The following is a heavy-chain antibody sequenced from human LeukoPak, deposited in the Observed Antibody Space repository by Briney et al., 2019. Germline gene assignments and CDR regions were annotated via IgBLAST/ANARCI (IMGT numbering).Heavy chain of an antibody. V-gene: IGHV3-21*01. D-gene: IGHD6-19*01. Sequence: GGSLRLSCAASGFTFSSYSMNWVRQAPGKGLEWVSSISSGSSYIYYADSVKGRFTISRDNAKNSLYLQMNSLRAEDTAVYYCARDDIAVATYFDYWGQGTLVTVSS. J-gene: IGHJ4*02. CDR2: ISSGSSYI. CDR1: GFTFSSYS. CDR3: ARDDIAVATYFDY.